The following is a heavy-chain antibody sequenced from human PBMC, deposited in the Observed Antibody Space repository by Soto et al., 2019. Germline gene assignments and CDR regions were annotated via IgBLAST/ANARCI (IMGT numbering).Heavy chain of an antibody. CDR2: ISAYNGNT. CDR1: GYTFTSYG. V-gene: IGHV1-18*01. CDR3: ARDRGAYGMDV. J-gene: IGHJ6*02. Sequence: QVQLVQSGAEVKKPGASVKVSCKSSGYTFTSYGISWVRQAPGQGLEWMGWISAYNGNTNYEQKLHGRVTMTTDTSTSTDYMELRSLRSDDTAGYYCARDRGAYGMDVWGQGTTVTVSS.